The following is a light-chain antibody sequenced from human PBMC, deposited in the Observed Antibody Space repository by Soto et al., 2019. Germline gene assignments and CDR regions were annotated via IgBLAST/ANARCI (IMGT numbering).Light chain of an antibody. CDR3: QQYNSYWT. CDR1: QSISSW. CDR2: DAS. Sequence: DIQMTQSPSTLSASVGDRVTITCRASQSISSWLAWYQQKPGKAPKLLIYDASSLESGVPSRFSGSGSGTEFTLTIISLQPDDFATYYCQQYNSYWTFGQGTKADIK. J-gene: IGKJ1*01. V-gene: IGKV1-5*01.